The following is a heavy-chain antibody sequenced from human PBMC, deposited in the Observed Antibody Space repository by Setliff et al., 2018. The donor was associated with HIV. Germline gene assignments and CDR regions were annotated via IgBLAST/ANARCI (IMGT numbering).Heavy chain of an antibody. Sequence: PGGSLRLSCAASGFTFSNYAMSWVRQAPGEGLEWVSAILSTGERTFYADSVKGRFTISRDNSKNTVYLQMNSLRAEDTAEYYCAKELAASGLGYFDYWGPGTLVTVSS. D-gene: IGHD3-22*01. CDR3: AKELAASGLGYFDY. J-gene: IGHJ4*02. CDR2: ILSTGERT. CDR1: GFTFSNYA. V-gene: IGHV3-23*01.